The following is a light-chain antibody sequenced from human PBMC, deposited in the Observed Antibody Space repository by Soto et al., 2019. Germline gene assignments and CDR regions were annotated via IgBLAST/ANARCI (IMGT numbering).Light chain of an antibody. CDR2: YDT. Sequence: SYELIQPPSVSVAPGKTARITCGGNNIGSKSVHWYQQKPGQAPVLVIYYDTDRPSGIPERFSGSNSGNTATLTISRVEAGDEADYYCQVWDSSSDHPVFGGGPKVTVL. V-gene: IGLV3-21*04. CDR3: QVWDSSSDHPV. CDR1: NIGSKS. J-gene: IGLJ3*02.